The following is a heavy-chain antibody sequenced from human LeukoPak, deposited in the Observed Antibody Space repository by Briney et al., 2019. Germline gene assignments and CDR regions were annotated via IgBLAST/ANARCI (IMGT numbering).Heavy chain of an antibody. Sequence: SETLSLTCTVSGGSISSSSYYWGWIRQPPGKGLEWIGSIYYSGSTYYNPSLKSRVTISVDTSKNQFSLELSSVTAADTAVYYCARTDFYYYDSSGFVGAFDIWGQGTIVTVSS. CDR1: GGSISSSSYY. V-gene: IGHV4-39*01. CDR2: IYYSGST. D-gene: IGHD3-22*01. J-gene: IGHJ3*02. CDR3: ARTDFYYYDSSGFVGAFDI.